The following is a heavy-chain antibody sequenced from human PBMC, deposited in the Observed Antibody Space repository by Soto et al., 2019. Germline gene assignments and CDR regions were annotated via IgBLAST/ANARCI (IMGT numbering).Heavy chain of an antibody. CDR2: INHSGST. Sequence: PSETLSLTCAVYGGSFSGYYWSWIRQPPGKGLEWIGEINHSGSTNYDPSLKSRVTISVDTSKNQFSLKLSSVTAADTAVYYCARARGITIFAVVTLYGMDVWGQGTTVTVSS. CDR3: ARARGITIFAVVTLYGMDV. CDR1: GGSFSGYY. D-gene: IGHD3-3*01. V-gene: IGHV4-34*01. J-gene: IGHJ6*02.